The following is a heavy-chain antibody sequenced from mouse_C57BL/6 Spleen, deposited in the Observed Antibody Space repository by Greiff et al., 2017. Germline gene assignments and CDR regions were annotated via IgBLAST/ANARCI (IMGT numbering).Heavy chain of an antibody. CDR2: ISYDGSN. CDR1: GYSITSGYY. V-gene: IGHV3-6*01. Sequence: DVQLQESGPGLVKPSQSLSLTCSVTGYSITSGYYWNWIRQFPGNKLEWMGYISYDGSNNYNPSLKNRISITRDTSKNQFFLKLNSVTTEDTATYYCARDPYYFDYWGQGTTLTGSS. J-gene: IGHJ2*01. CDR3: ARDPYYFDY.